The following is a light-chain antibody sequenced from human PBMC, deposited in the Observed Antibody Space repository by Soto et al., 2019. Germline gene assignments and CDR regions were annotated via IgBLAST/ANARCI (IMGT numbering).Light chain of an antibody. J-gene: IGLJ1*01. Sequence: DLTHPRSVAGSPGRSVTISCTGTISDVGGYKYVSWYQQHPGKAPKIMIYDVSERPSGVPDRFSGSKSGNTASLTISGLQAEDEADYYCCSYAGSYTYVFGTGTKVTVL. V-gene: IGLV2-11*01. CDR1: ISDVGGYKY. CDR3: CSYAGSYTYV. CDR2: DVS.